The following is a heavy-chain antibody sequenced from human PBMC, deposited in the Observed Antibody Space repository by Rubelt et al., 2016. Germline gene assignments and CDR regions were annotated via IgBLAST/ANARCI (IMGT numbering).Heavy chain of an antibody. Sequence: QAQLLQWGAGLLKPSETLSLICGFSDGSFSGYYWSWIRQPPGKGLEWIGEIHHSGSTNYNPSLKSRATKLVNTSKNQLSLTLSSVTAADTAVYYCARGGYSSSWYWVYWGQGTLVTVSS. CDR1: DGSFSGYY. D-gene: IGHD6-13*01. CDR3: ARGGYSSSWYWVY. V-gene: IGHV4-34*02. CDR2: IHHSGST. J-gene: IGHJ4*02.